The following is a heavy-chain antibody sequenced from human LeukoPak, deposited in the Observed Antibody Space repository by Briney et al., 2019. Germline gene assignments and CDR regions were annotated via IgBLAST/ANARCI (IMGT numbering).Heavy chain of an antibody. J-gene: IGHJ4*02. CDR3: AKDRGYYSSTRCEAFDY. V-gene: IGHV3-23*01. CDR2: ISGSGGST. Sequence: PGGSLRLSCAASGFTFNNYAMSWVRQAPGKGLEWVSAISGSGGSTYYTDSVKGRFTISRDNSKNTLYLQMNSLRAEDTAVYYCAKDRGYYSSTRCEAFDYWGQGTLVTVSS. D-gene: IGHD2-2*01. CDR1: GFTFNNYA.